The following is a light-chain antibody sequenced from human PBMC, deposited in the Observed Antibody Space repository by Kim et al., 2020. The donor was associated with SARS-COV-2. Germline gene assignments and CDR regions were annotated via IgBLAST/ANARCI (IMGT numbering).Light chain of an antibody. CDR2: EVT. CDR3: ASHGGYDYV. J-gene: IGLJ1*01. CDR1: GGDFCSYKS. V-gene: IGLV2-8*01. Sequence: PGQSLSTPCPGPGGDFCSYKSVSWYQQHPGKSPRLIIYEVTKRPSGVPDRFSGSMSGNTASLTVSGLQAEDEADYYCASHGGYDYVFGTGTKVTVL.